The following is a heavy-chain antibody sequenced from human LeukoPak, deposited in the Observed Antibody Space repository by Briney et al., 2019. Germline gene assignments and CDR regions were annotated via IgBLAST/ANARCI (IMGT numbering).Heavy chain of an antibody. J-gene: IGHJ4*02. Sequence: SQTLSLTCTVTGGSINNGGYYWSWIRQHPGKGLEWIGYIYYSGSSYYNPSLRSRVTISVDTSKNHFSLKLSSVTAADTAVYYCARNRDGYNSFDYWGQGTLVTVSS. V-gene: IGHV4-31*03. CDR1: GGSINNGGYY. D-gene: IGHD5-24*01. CDR2: IYYSGSS. CDR3: ARNRDGYNSFDY.